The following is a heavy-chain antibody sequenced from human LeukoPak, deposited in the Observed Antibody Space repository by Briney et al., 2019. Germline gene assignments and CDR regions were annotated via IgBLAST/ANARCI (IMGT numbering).Heavy chain of an antibody. CDR2: IKRDGSET. CDR1: GFTFRSYW. CDR3: VRDRAAPDS. J-gene: IGHJ4*02. V-gene: IGHV3-7*01. Sequence: GGSLRLSCAASGFTFRSYWMTWVRQYPGKGLEWVANIKRDGSETYYADSVKGRFTVSRDNVKNSIYVQMNNLRAEDTAVYYCVRDRAAPDSWGQGTLVTVSS. D-gene: IGHD3-10*01.